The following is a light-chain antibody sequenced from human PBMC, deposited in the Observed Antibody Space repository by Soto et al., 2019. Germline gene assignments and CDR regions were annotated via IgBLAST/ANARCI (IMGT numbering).Light chain of an antibody. CDR1: NSNIGNNY. J-gene: IGLJ1*01. V-gene: IGLV1-51*01. CDR2: DNN. Sequence: ATPGQTVTISCSDSNSNIGNNYVSWYQQLPGTAPKLLIYDNNKRPSEIPDRFSGSKSGPSATLGITGLQTGDEADYYCGTWDSSLSAGVFGTGTKVTVL. CDR3: GTWDSSLSAGV.